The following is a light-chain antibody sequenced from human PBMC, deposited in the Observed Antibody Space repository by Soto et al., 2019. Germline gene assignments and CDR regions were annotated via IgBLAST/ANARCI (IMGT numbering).Light chain of an antibody. CDR3: CSHAGSYTFRV. Sequence: QSVLTQSPSASGSPGQSVTISCTGTSSDVGGSDYVSWFQHYPGKGPKLLIYDVTRRPSGVPDRFSGSKSGNTASLTISGLQVEDEADYYCCSHAGSYTFRVFGTGTKVTVL. CDR1: SSDVGGSDY. J-gene: IGLJ1*01. V-gene: IGLV2-11*01. CDR2: DVT.